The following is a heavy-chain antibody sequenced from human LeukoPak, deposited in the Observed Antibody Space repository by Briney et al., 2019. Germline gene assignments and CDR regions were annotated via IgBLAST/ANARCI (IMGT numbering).Heavy chain of an antibody. Sequence: GGSLRLSCAASGFTVSSNYMSWVRQAPGKGLEWVSVIYSGGSTYYADSVKGRVTISRDNSKNTLYLQMNSLRAEDTAVYYCARSMAGITGVFDYWGQGTLVTVSS. V-gene: IGHV3-53*01. CDR2: IYSGGST. D-gene: IGHD6-19*01. CDR3: ARSMAGITGVFDY. CDR1: GFTVSSNY. J-gene: IGHJ4*02.